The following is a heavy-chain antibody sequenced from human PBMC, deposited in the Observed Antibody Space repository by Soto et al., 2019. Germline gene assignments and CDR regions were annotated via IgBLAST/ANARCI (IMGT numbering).Heavy chain of an antibody. CDR3: AKARSGWYHDY. J-gene: IGHJ4*02. Sequence: QVQLVESGGGVVQPGRSLRLSCAASGFTFSSYGMHWVRQAPGKGLEWVAVISYDGSNKYYADSVKGRFTISRDNSKKPLYLQMNRLRGEDTAVYYCAKARSGWYHDYWGQGTLVTVSS. CDR1: GFTFSSYG. CDR2: ISYDGSNK. V-gene: IGHV3-30*18. D-gene: IGHD6-19*01.